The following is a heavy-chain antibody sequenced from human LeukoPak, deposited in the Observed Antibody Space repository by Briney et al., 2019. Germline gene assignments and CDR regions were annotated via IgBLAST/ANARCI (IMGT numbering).Heavy chain of an antibody. CDR3: ARGLKITMVRGVTHPFDY. Sequence: SETLSLTCAVYGGSFSGYYWSWIRQPPGKGLEWIGEINHSGSTNYNPSLKSRVTISVDTSKNQFSLKLSSVTAADTAVYYCARGLKITMVRGVTHPFDYWGQGTLVTLSS. CDR2: INHSGST. D-gene: IGHD3-10*01. J-gene: IGHJ4*02. CDR1: GGSFSGYY. V-gene: IGHV4-34*01.